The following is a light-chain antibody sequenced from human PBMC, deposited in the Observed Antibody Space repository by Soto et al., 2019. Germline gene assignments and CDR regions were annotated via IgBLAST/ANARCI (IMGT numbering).Light chain of an antibody. J-gene: IGKJ3*01. V-gene: IGKV3-15*01. CDR1: QSVSSN. Sequence: EIVMTQSPATLSVSPGERATISCRASQSVSSNLAWYQQKPGQAPRLLIYGASTRATGIPARFSGSGPGTEFTLTISSLQSEDFAVYYCQQRSNWLFTFGPGTKVDI. CDR3: QQRSNWLFT. CDR2: GAS.